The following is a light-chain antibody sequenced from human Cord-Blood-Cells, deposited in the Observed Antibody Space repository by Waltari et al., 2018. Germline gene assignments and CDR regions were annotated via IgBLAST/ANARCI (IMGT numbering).Light chain of an antibody. Sequence: QSALTQLPSASGSPGQSVTISCTGTSSDVGGYNDVSWYQQHPGKAPKLMIYEVSKRPSGVPDRFSGSKSGNTASLTVSGLQAEDEADYYCSSYAGSNYVFGTGTKVTVL. CDR2: EVS. CDR1: SSDVGGYND. J-gene: IGLJ1*01. CDR3: SSYAGSNYV. V-gene: IGLV2-8*01.